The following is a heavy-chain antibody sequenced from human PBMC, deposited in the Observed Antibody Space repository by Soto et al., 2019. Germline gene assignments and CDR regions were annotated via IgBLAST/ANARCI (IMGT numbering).Heavy chain of an antibody. CDR3: VRDDDYDDNGVDY. CDR2: IVNDGSED. CDR1: GFTFSKHG. Sequence: QVQLVESGGGVVQPGRSLRLSCAASGFTFSKHGMHWVRQAPGKGLEWVAVIVNDGSEDGYADSVKGRFTISRDNSKNTLYLQMNSLRVEDTAVYYCVRDDDYDDNGVDYWGQGTLVTVSS. D-gene: IGHD4-17*01. J-gene: IGHJ4*02. V-gene: IGHV3-33*01.